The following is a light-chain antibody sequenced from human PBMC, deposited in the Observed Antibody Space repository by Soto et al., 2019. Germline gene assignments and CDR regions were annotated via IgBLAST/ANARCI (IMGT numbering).Light chain of an antibody. Sequence: QSALTQPASVSGSPGQSITISCTGTSSDVGGYNYVSWYQHHPGKAPKLIIFDVSNRPSGVSNPFSGSKSGNTASLPISGLQPEDEADYYCSSYTTSNTRQIVFGTGTQLTVL. CDR2: DVS. CDR1: SSDVGGYNY. J-gene: IGLJ1*01. CDR3: SSYTTSNTRQIV. V-gene: IGLV2-14*03.